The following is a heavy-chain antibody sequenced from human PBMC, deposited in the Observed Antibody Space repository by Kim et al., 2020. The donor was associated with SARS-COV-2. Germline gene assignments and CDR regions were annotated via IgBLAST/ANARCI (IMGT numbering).Heavy chain of an antibody. Sequence: GGSLRLSCAASGFTFSSYGMHWVRQAPGKGLEWVAVISYDGSNKYYADSVKGRFTISRDNSKNTLYLQMNSLRAEDTAVYYCAREGIAAAGRMDIFYYYYGMDVWGQGTTVTVSS. V-gene: IGHV3-33*05. CDR1: GFTFSSYG. CDR2: ISYDGSNK. D-gene: IGHD6-13*01. CDR3: AREGIAAAGRMDIFYYYYGMDV. J-gene: IGHJ6*02.